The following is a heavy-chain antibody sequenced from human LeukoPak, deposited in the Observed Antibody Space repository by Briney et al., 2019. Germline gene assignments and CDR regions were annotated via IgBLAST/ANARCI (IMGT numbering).Heavy chain of an antibody. CDR3: AKGLYSSSWYVGYCYYYGMDV. CDR1: GFTFSSYG. Sequence: GGSLRLSCAASGFTFSSYGMHWVRQAPGKGLEWVAVISYDGSNKYYADSVKGRFTISRDNSKNTLYLQMNSLRAEDTAVYYCAKGLYSSSWYVGYCYYYGMDVWGQGTTVTVSS. D-gene: IGHD6-13*01. J-gene: IGHJ6*02. CDR2: ISYDGSNK. V-gene: IGHV3-30*18.